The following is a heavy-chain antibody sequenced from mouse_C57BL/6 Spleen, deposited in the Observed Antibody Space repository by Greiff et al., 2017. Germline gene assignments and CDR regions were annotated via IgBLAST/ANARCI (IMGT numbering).Heavy chain of an antibody. J-gene: IGHJ2*01. CDR2: INPSSGYT. CDR1: GYTFTSYT. CDR3: ARGNLITTVVAFDY. D-gene: IGHD1-1*01. V-gene: IGHV1-4*01. Sequence: VQLQQSGAELARPGASVTMSCKASGYTFTSYTMHWVKQRPGQGLEWIGYINPSSGYTKYNQKFKDTATLTANKSSSTAYMQLSSLTSEDSAVYYCARGNLITTVVAFDYWGQGTTLTVSS.